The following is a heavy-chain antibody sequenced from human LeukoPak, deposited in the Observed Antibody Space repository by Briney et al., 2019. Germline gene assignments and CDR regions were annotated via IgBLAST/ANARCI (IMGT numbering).Heavy chain of an antibody. CDR3: ARDTYYYDSSGYLTTGEYYYYGMDV. CDR2: ISAYNGNT. V-gene: IGHV1-18*01. D-gene: IGHD3-22*01. J-gene: IGHJ6*02. CDR1: GYTFTSYG. Sequence: ASVKVSCKASGYTFTSYGISWVRQAPGQGLEWMGWISAYNGNTNYAQKLQGRVTMTTDTSTSTAYMELRSLRSDDTAVYYCARDTYYYDSSGYLTTGEYYYYGMDVWGQGTTVTVSS.